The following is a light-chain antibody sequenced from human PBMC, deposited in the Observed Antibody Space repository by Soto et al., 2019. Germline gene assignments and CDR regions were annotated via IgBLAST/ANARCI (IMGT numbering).Light chain of an antibody. V-gene: IGKV1-39*01. CDR3: QQSYSTPFT. CDR2: RAS. Sequence: DIQMTQSPSSLSASVGDRVTITCRASQSISTYFNWYQQKPGKAPKLLIYRASSLQSGVPSRFSGSGSVTDFTLTVNSLQPEDFGTYYCQQSYSTPFTFGPGTKVDIK. CDR1: QSISTY. J-gene: IGKJ3*01.